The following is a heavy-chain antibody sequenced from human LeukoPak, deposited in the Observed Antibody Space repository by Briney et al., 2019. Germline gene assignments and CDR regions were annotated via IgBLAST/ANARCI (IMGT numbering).Heavy chain of an antibody. Sequence: GGSLRLSCAASGFTFSSFGMHWVRQAPGKGLEWVAVLWDDGNNKYYAGSVKGRFTISRDNSKTTLYLQMNSLRAEDTAVYYCARAFTSTGYYYVEYWGQGTLVTVSS. J-gene: IGHJ4*02. CDR1: GFTFSSFG. D-gene: IGHD3-22*01. CDR3: ARAFTSTGYYYVEY. V-gene: IGHV3-33*01. CDR2: LWDDGNNK.